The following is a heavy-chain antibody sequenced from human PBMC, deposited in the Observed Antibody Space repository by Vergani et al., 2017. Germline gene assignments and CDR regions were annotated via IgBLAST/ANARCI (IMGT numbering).Heavy chain of an antibody. Sequence: QVQLVESGGGVVQPGRSLRLSCAASGFTFSSYCMHWVRQAPGKGLEWVAVFSYDGSNKYYPDSVKGRFTISRDNSKNTLYLQMNSLRAEDTAVYYCAKDLGSSTSSTFDYWGQGTLVTVSS. CDR2: FSYDGSNK. CDR1: GFTFSSYC. D-gene: IGHD2-2*01. CDR3: AKDLGSSTSSTFDY. J-gene: IGHJ4*02. V-gene: IGHV3-30*18.